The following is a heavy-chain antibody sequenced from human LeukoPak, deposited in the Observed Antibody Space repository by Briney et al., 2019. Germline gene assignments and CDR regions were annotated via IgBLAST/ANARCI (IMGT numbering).Heavy chain of an antibody. J-gene: IGHJ4*02. V-gene: IGHV1-2*02. CDR3: ARNYGHNSKYFDL. CDR1: GYTFSDYF. CDR2: ISPEGGDT. D-gene: IGHD4-17*01. Sequence: ASVKVSSKASGYTFSDYFMHWVRQAPGQGLEWMGWISPEGGDTHYAQRFQGRVTMTRDTSISAAYMELTSLSSDDTAVYYCARNYGHNSKYFDLWGQGTLVTVSS.